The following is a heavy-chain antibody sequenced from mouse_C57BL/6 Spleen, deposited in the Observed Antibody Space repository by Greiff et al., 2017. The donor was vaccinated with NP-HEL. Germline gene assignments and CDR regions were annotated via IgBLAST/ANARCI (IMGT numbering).Heavy chain of an antibody. CDR2: IYPGSGST. CDR1: GYTFTSYW. J-gene: IGHJ4*01. CDR3: ARGTTVVALYAMDY. D-gene: IGHD1-1*01. Sequence: QVQLQQPGAELVKPGASVKMSCKASGYTFTSYWITWVTQRPGQGLEWIGDIYPGSGSTNYNEKFKSKATLTVDTSSSTAYMQLSSLTSEDSAVYYCARGTTVVALYAMDYWGQGTSVTVSS. V-gene: IGHV1-55*01.